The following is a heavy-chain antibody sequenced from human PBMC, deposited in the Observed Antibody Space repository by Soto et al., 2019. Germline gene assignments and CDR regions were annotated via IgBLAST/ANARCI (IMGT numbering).Heavy chain of an antibody. Sequence: GGSLRLSCAASGFTFSSYAMGWVRQGPGKGLEWVAVVSIGGSTHYADSVRGRFAISRDNSKNTLSLQMNSLTAEDTAVYFCAKRRGAGGHFDYWGQGALVTVSS. D-gene: IGHD2-15*01. J-gene: IGHJ4*02. CDR1: GFTFSSYA. CDR3: AKRRGAGGHFDY. CDR2: VSIGGST. V-gene: IGHV3-23*01.